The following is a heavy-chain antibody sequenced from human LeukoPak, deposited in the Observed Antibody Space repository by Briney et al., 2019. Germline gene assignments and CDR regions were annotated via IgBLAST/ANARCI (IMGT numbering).Heavy chain of an antibody. Sequence: PSETLSLTCTVSGGSIGTHYWTWIRQPPGKGLEWIGYIYYTGSTNYNPSLKSRVTISVDTSKNQFSLKLSSVTAADTAVYYCARDISGSYIDYWGQGTLVTVSS. CDR3: ARDISGSYIDY. D-gene: IGHD1-26*01. CDR2: IYYTGST. CDR1: GGSIGTHY. V-gene: IGHV4-59*11. J-gene: IGHJ4*02.